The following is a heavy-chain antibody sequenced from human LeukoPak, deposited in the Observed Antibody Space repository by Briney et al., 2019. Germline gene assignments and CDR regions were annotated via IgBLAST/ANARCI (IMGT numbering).Heavy chain of an antibody. V-gene: IGHV4-30-2*01. CDR2: IYHDGST. D-gene: IGHD3-22*01. Sequence: TSETLSLTCAVSGGSITRGGYSWSWIRQPPGKGLEWIGYIYHDGSTYYNPSLKSRVTISIDRSKNHFSLNLSPVTAADTAVYYCARVLRGGYSSGYRYYFDYWGQGTLVTVSS. J-gene: IGHJ4*02. CDR3: ARVLRGGYSSGYRYYFDY. CDR1: GGSITRGGYS.